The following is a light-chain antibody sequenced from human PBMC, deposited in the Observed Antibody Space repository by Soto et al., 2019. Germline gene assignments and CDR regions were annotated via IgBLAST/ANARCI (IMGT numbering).Light chain of an antibody. J-gene: IGLJ2*01. CDR1: SSDVGTYRY. V-gene: IGLV2-8*01. Sequence: QSALTQPPSASGSPGQSVTISCTGSSSDVGTYRYASWYQQHPGKAPQLIIYEVDKRPSGVPDRFSGSKSGNTASLTVSGLQAADEAHYYCSSYAGNYNLVFGGGTKLTVL. CDR2: EVD. CDR3: SSYAGNYNLV.